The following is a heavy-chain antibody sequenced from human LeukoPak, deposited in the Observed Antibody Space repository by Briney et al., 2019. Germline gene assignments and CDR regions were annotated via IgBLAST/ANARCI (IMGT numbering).Heavy chain of an antibody. CDR2: ISGSGDGT. Sequence: GGSLRLSCAASGFTFSSYAMGWVRQAPGKGLEWVSAISGSGDGTYYADSVKGRFTISRDNSKNTLYLQMNSLRADDTAVYYCAKHSGSYSMDYWGQGTLVTVSS. D-gene: IGHD1-26*01. J-gene: IGHJ4*02. V-gene: IGHV3-23*01. CDR1: GFTFSSYA. CDR3: AKHSGSYSMDY.